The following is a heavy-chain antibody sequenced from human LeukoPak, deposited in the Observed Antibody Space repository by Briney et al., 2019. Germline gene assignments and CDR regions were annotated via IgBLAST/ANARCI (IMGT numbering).Heavy chain of an antibody. D-gene: IGHD5-18*01. CDR1: GGTFSSYA. CDR2: IIPIFGAA. Sequence: ASVKVSCKASGGTFSSYAISWVRQAPGQGLEWMGGIIPIFGAANYAQKFQGRVTITADKSTSTAYMELSSLRSEDTAVYYCARIVDTAVADAFDIWGQGTMVTVSS. V-gene: IGHV1-69*06. CDR3: ARIVDTAVADAFDI. J-gene: IGHJ3*02.